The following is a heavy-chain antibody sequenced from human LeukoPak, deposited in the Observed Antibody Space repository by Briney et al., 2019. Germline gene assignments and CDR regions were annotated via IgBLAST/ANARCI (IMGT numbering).Heavy chain of an antibody. CDR2: ISSSSSYI. CDR3: ARDSSGCSY. J-gene: IGHJ4*02. V-gene: IGHV3-21*01. D-gene: IGHD6-19*01. Sequence: GGSLRLSCTASGFTFSSYAMTWVRQAPGKGLEWVSSISSSSSYIYYADSVKGRFTISRDNAKNSLYLQMNSLRAEDTAVYYCARDSSGCSYWGQGTLVTVSS. CDR1: GFTFSSYA.